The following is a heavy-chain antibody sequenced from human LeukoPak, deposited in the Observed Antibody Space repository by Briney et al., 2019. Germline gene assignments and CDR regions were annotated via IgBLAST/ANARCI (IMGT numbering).Heavy chain of an antibody. CDR1: GYTFTGYY. D-gene: IGHD3-22*01. V-gene: IGHV1-46*01. CDR2: INPSGGST. CDR3: ARDPLYYYDSSGSNWFDP. Sequence: ASVKVSCKASGYTFTGYYMHWLRQAPGQGLEWMGIINPSGGSTSYAQKFQGRVTMTRDTSTSTVYMELSSLRSEDTAVYYCARDPLYYYDSSGSNWFDPWGQGTLVTVSS. J-gene: IGHJ5*02.